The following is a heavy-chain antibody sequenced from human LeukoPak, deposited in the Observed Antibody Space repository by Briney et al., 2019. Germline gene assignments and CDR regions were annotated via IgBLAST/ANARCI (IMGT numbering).Heavy chain of an antibody. J-gene: IGHJ4*02. CDR3: ARDPITIFGVVIPYLDY. V-gene: IGHV3-21*01. D-gene: IGHD3-3*01. CDR2: ISSSSSYI. Sequence: GGSLRLSCAASGFTFSSYSMNWVRQAPGKGLEWVSSISSSSSYIYYADSVKGRFTISRDNAKNSLYLQMNSLRAEDTAVYYCARDPITIFGVVIPYLDYWGQGTLVTVSS. CDR1: GFTFSSYS.